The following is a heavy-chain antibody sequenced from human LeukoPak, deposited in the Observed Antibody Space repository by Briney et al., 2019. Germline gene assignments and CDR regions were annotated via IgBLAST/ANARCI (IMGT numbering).Heavy chain of an antibody. CDR2: IYHSGST. D-gene: IGHD5-12*01. J-gene: IGHJ4*02. Sequence: PSETLSLTCTVSGYSISSGYYWGWIRQPPGKGLEWIGEIYHSGSTNYNPSLKSRVTISVDKSKNQFSLKLSSVTAADTAVYYCARGEWLRFSPVPFDYWGQGTLVTVSS. CDR3: ARGEWLRFSPVPFDY. CDR1: GYSISSGYY. V-gene: IGHV4-38-2*02.